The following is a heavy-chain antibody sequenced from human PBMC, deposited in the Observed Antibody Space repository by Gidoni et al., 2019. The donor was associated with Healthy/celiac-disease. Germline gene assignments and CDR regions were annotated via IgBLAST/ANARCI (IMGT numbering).Heavy chain of an antibody. Sequence: ELRLLESGCGLVHPGGSLGLPCASSAFTFGSYAMCWVRLGPGKGLELVSAISSSGGSTYYADSVKGRFTITRYNSKNKLYLQMNSLRAEDTAVYYCAKPRGVVIAEYYFDYWGQGTLVTVSS. CDR3: AKPRGVVIAEYYFDY. CDR1: AFTFGSYA. J-gene: IGHJ4*02. CDR2: ISSSGGST. D-gene: IGHD3-16*02. V-gene: IGHV3-23*01.